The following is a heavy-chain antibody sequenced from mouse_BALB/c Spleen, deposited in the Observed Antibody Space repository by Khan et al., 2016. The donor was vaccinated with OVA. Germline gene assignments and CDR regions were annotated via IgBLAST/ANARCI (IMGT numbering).Heavy chain of an antibody. Sequence: EVQLVESGGDLVKPGGSLKLSCAASGFTFSTYGMSWVRQTPDKRLEWVATISSGGSYMYYPDSVKGRFTISRDNAKNTLNLQMRSLQSADTAMYYCTRLAYYYNSEGFAYWGQGTLVTVSA. J-gene: IGHJ3*01. CDR2: ISSGGSYM. CDR3: TRLAYYYNSEGFAY. D-gene: IGHD1-1*01. V-gene: IGHV5-6*01. CDR1: GFTFSTYG.